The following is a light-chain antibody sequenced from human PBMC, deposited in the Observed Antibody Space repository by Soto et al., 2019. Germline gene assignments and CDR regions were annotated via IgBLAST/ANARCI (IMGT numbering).Light chain of an antibody. CDR2: GAS. Sequence: EIVMTQSPATLSVSPGERATLSCRASQSVSSNLAWYQQKPGQAPRLLIYGASARATDIPARFSGSGSGTEFTLTISSLQSEDFAVYYCQQYNNWLWTFGQGTKV. V-gene: IGKV3-15*01. CDR1: QSVSSN. CDR3: QQYNNWLWT. J-gene: IGKJ1*01.